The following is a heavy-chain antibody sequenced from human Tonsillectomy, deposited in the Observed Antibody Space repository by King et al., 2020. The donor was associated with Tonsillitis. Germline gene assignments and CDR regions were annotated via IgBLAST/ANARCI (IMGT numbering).Heavy chain of an antibody. Sequence: QLQESGPGLVKPSETLSLTCTVSGGSISSYYWNWIRQPPGKGLEWIGYISYSGNTNYNPSLKSRLTISVDTSKNQFSLKLSSVTAADTALYYCARLPSSAYGFFDSWGQGILVTVSS. J-gene: IGHJ4*02. D-gene: IGHD3-22*01. CDR3: ARLPSSAYGFFDS. CDR2: ISYSGNT. V-gene: IGHV4-59*08. CDR1: GGSISSYY.